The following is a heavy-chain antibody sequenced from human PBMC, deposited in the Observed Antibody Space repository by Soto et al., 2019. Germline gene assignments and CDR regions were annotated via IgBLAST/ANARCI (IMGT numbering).Heavy chain of an antibody. CDR1: GCSISSYY. CDR2: IYYSGST. V-gene: IGHV4-59*01. Sequence: SETLSLTCTVSGCSISSYYWSLIRPPPGRGLEWIGYIYYSGSTNYNPSLKSRVTISVDTSKNQFSLKLSPVTAADTAVYYCARTRVYAIRSYYYYYMDVWGKGTTFTVSS. CDR3: ARTRVYAIRSYYYYYMDV. D-gene: IGHD2-8*01. J-gene: IGHJ6*03.